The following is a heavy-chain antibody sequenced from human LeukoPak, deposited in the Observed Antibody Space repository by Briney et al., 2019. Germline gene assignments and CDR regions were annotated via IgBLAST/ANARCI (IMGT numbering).Heavy chain of an antibody. D-gene: IGHD3-9*01. V-gene: IGHV4-34*01. Sequence: SETLSLTCAVYGGSFSGYYWSWIRQPPGKGLEWIAEINHSGSTNYNPSLKSRVTISVDTSKNQFSLKLSSVTAADTAVYYCASGLRYFAWLLHDAFDIWGQGTMVTVSS. CDR3: ASGLRYFAWLLHDAFDI. CDR2: INHSGST. J-gene: IGHJ3*02. CDR1: GGSFSGYY.